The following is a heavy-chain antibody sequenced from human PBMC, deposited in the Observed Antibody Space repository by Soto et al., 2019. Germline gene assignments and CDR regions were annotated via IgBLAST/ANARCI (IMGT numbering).Heavy chain of an antibody. J-gene: IGHJ4*02. D-gene: IGHD4-17*01. CDR3: AKVKGDGDYFDI. Sequence: EVQLLESGGGLVQPGGSLRLSCAASGFTFSSYAMSWVRQAPGKGLEWVSIISGSGGSTYYADSVKGRFTISRDNSKNTVYLHMNSLRAEDTAVYYCAKVKGDGDYFDIWGQGTLVTVSS. V-gene: IGHV3-23*01. CDR1: GFTFSSYA. CDR2: ISGSGGST.